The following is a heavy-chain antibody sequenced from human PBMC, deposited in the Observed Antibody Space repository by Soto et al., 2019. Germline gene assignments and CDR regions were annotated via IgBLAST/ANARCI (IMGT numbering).Heavy chain of an antibody. J-gene: IGHJ4*02. V-gene: IGHV3-7*05. CDR2: IRQNGGEK. Sequence: GGSLRLSCTASGFALSAYWMTWVRQTPGKRLEWVAYIRQNGGEKYYVDSVRGRFTISRDNAKNSLYLQTSSVRADDTAVYYCARMSIGSYSFELWGQGTQVTVSS. D-gene: IGHD3-10*01. CDR1: GFALSAYW. CDR3: ARMSIGSYSFEL.